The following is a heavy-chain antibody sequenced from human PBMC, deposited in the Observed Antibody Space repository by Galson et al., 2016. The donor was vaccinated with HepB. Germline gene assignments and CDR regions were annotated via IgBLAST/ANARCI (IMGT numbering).Heavy chain of an antibody. D-gene: IGHD2-2*02. J-gene: IGHJ3*02. V-gene: IGHV3-23*01. CDR3: ARGRTTSCNSAFDI. Sequence: SLRLSCAASGFTFSSYAMSWVRQAPGKGLEWVSVISGSGASTYYADSVEGRFTISRDNSKNTLYLQVNSLRVEDTAIYYCARGRTTSCNSAFDIWGQGTMVTVAS. CDR2: ISGSGAST. CDR1: GFTFSSYA.